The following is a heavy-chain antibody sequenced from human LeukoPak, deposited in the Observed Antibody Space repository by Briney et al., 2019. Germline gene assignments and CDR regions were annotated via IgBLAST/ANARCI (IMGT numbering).Heavy chain of an antibody. CDR3: AKDLVGATYYYYYYYMDV. CDR1: GFTFNSYA. D-gene: IGHD1-26*01. Sequence: PGGSLRLSCAASGFTFNSYAMNWVRQAPGKGLEWVSAISGSGGSTYYADSVKGRFTISRDNSKNTLYLQMNSLRAEDTAVYYCAKDLVGATYYYYYYYMDVWGKGTTVTVSS. CDR2: ISGSGGST. J-gene: IGHJ6*03. V-gene: IGHV3-23*01.